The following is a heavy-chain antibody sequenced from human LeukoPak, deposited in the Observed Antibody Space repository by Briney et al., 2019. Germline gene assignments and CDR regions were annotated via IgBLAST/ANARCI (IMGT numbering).Heavy chain of an antibody. CDR2: ISGSGGST. CDR3: AKDSLQWLDNPPLAFDI. CDR1: GFTFSSYA. V-gene: IGHV3-23*01. Sequence: GGSLRLSCAASGFTFSSYAMSWVRQAPGKGLEWVSAISGSGGSTYYADSEKGRFTISRDNSKNTLYLQMNSLRAEDTAVYYCAKDSLQWLDNPPLAFDIWGQGTMVTVSS. D-gene: IGHD6-19*01. J-gene: IGHJ3*02.